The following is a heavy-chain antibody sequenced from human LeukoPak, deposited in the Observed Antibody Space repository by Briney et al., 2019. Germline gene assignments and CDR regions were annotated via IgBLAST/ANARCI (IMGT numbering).Heavy chain of an antibody. V-gene: IGHV3-7*04. D-gene: IGHD2-2*01. CDR2: IRQGGSEK. CDR1: GFTFSSFW. Sequence: PGGSLRLSCAASGFTFSSFWMTWVRQAPGKGLEWVANIRQGGSEKYYVDSVEGRFTISRDNAKKSLFLQMNSLRVEDTAVYYCARDMRGDGFDIWGQGTMVTVSS. J-gene: IGHJ3*02. CDR3: ARDMRGDGFDI.